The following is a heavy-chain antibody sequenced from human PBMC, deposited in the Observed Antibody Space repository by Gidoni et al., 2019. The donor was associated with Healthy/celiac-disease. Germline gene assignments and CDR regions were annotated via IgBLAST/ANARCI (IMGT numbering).Heavy chain of an antibody. CDR3: GRVTMVRGVLQHYFDD. D-gene: IGHD3-10*01. V-gene: IGHV4-31*03. J-gene: IGHJ4*02. CDR1: DGSIRRGGYY. CDR2: IYYSGST. Sequence: QVQLQESVPGLVKPSPTLSLTCTFSDGSIRRGGYYWSWSRQHPGKGLEWIGYIYYSGSTYYNPSIKSRVTISVDTSKNQSALKLSAVTAADTAVYYCGRVTMVRGVLQHYFDDWGQGTMVTVSS.